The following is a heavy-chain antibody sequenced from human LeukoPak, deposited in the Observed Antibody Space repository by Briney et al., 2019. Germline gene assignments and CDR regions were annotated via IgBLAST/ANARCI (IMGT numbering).Heavy chain of an antibody. V-gene: IGHV1-2*02. Sequence: ASVKVSCKASGYTFTGYYMHWVRQAPGQGLEWMGWINPNSGGANYAQKFQGRVTLTRDTSISTAYMELSRLRSDDTAVYYCARETGSSGNYFDYWGQGTLVTVSS. CDR1: GYTFTGYY. CDR3: ARETGSSGNYFDY. J-gene: IGHJ4*02. D-gene: IGHD3-10*01. CDR2: INPNSGGA.